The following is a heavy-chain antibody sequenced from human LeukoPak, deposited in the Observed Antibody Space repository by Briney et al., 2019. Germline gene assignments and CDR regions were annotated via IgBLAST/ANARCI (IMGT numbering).Heavy chain of an antibody. CDR1: GFTFSSYE. J-gene: IGHJ4*02. V-gene: IGHV3-48*03. CDR2: ISTSGRTI. Sequence: GGSLRLSCAASGFTFSSYEMNWVRQAPGKGLEWVSCISTSGRTIYYADSVKGRFTISRDNAQNSLYLQMNSLRAEDTAVYYCARGLSVYARTLYYFDSWGQGTLVTVSS. D-gene: IGHD2-8*01. CDR3: ARGLSVYARTLYYFDS.